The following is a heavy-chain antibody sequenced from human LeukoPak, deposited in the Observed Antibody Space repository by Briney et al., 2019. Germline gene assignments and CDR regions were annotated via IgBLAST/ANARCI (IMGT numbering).Heavy chain of an antibody. CDR1: GGSISGYY. Sequence: LETLSLTCTVSGGSISGYYWSWIRRPPGKGLEWIGDIHNSGSTNYNPSLKSRVTISIDTSKNHFSLKLSSVTAADTAVYYCTRVTPGGLCDYWGQGAQVTSSS. CDR2: IHNSGST. D-gene: IGHD2-15*01. J-gene: IGHJ4*02. V-gene: IGHV4-4*08. CDR3: TRVTPGGLCDY.